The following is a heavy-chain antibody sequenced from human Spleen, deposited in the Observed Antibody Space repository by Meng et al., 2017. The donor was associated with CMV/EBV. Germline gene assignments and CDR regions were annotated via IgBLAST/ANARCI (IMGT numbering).Heavy chain of an antibody. V-gene: IGHV3-20*04. CDR3: ARVSQKWTFDY. D-gene: IGHD2-8*01. CDR1: GFTFDDFG. Sequence: GGSLRLSCAASGFTFDDFGVSWVRQVPGKGLEWVSAINWNGITTTYADSVKGRFTISRDNAKKSLYLQMNSLRAEDTALYYCARVSQKWTFDYWGQGTLVTVSS. CDR2: INWNGITT. J-gene: IGHJ4*02.